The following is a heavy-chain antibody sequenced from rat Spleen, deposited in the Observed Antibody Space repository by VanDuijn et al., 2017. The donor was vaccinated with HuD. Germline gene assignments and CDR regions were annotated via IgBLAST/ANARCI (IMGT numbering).Heavy chain of an antibody. Sequence: EVQLVESDGGLVQPGRSLKLSCVASGFTFNNYWMTWIRQAPGKGLEWIASITNTGRNTYYRDSVKGRFTISRDNAESTLYLQMDSLRSEDTATYYCARSVFDYWGQGVMVTVSS. CDR2: ITNTGRNT. CDR1: GFTFNNYW. J-gene: IGHJ2*01. V-gene: IGHV5-31*01. CDR3: ARSVFDY.